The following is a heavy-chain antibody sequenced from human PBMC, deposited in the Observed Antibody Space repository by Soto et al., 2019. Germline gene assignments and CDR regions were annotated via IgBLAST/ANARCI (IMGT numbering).Heavy chain of an antibody. J-gene: IGHJ6*02. D-gene: IGHD1-26*01. CDR2: INHSGST. V-gene: IGHV4-34*01. CDR1: GGSFSGYY. CDR3: AIVGRGSYYRRDYYYGMDV. Sequence: PSETLSLTCAVYGGSFSGYYLSWIRQPPGKGLEWIGEINHSGSTNYNPSLKSRVTISVDTSKNQFSLKLSSVTAADTAVYYCAIVGRGSYYRRDYYYGMDVWGQGTTVTVSS.